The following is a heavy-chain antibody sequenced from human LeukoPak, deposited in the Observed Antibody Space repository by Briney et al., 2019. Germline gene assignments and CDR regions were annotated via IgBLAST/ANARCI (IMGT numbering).Heavy chain of an antibody. Sequence: ASVKVSCKVSGYTLTELSMHWVRQPPATGQGWVGGFDPEDGETIYAQKFQGRVTMTEDTSTDTAYMELSSLRSEDTAVYYCATGGILGVGGRDDWGQGTLVTVSS. CDR1: GYTLTELS. J-gene: IGHJ4*02. CDR3: ATGGILGVGGRDD. D-gene: IGHD2-21*01. CDR2: FDPEDGET. V-gene: IGHV1-24*01.